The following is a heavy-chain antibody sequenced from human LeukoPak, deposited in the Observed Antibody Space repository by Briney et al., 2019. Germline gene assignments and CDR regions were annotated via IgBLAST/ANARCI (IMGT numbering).Heavy chain of an antibody. CDR1: GFTFSSYA. Sequence: PGGSLRLSCAASGFTFSSYAMSWVRQAPGKGLEWVSYLTGIGNTIHYADSVKGRFTISRDNGKNSLYLQMNSLRAEDTAVYYCARGIVPAAERYYYYGMDVWGQGTTVTVSS. CDR3: ARGIVPAAERYYYYGMDV. V-gene: IGHV3-48*03. D-gene: IGHD2-2*01. J-gene: IGHJ6*02. CDR2: LTGIGNTI.